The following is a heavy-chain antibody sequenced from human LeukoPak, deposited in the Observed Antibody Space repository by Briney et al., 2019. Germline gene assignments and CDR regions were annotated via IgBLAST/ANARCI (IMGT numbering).Heavy chain of an antibody. CDR1: GGTFSSYA. Sequence: SVKVSCKASGGTFSSYAISWVRQAPGQGLEWMGGTIPIFGTANYAQKFQGRVTITADKSTSTAYMELSSLRSEDTTVYYCARYTAYCGGDCSPGYFDYWGQGTLVTVSS. D-gene: IGHD2-21*02. CDR2: TIPIFGTA. V-gene: IGHV1-69*06. J-gene: IGHJ4*02. CDR3: ARYTAYCGGDCSPGYFDY.